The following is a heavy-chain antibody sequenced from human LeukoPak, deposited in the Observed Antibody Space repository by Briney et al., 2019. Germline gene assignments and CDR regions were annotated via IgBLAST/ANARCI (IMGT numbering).Heavy chain of an antibody. CDR2: IYYSGST. J-gene: IGHJ6*03. D-gene: IGHD1-14*01. CDR3: ARASEDYYYYYMDV. Sequence: SETLSLTCTVSGGSISSYFWSWIRQPPGKGLQWIGYIYYSGSTIYNPSLKSRVTISVDTSKDQFSLKLSSVTAADTAVYYCARASEDYYYYYMDVWGKGTTVTISS. CDR1: GGSISSYF. V-gene: IGHV4-59*01.